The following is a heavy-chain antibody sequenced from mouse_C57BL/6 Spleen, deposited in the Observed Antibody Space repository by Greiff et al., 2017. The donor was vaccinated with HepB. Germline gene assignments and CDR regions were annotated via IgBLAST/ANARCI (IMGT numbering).Heavy chain of an antibody. D-gene: IGHD2-5*01. J-gene: IGHJ1*03. CDR3: TTDYSRWYFDV. CDR1: GFNIKDDY. V-gene: IGHV14-4*01. CDR2: IDPENGDT. Sequence: EVKLVESGAELVRPGASVKLSCTASGFNIKDDYMHWVKQRPEQGLEWIGWIDPENGDTEYASKFQGKATITADTSSNTAYLQLSSLTSEDTAVYYCTTDYSRWYFDVWGTGTTVTVSS.